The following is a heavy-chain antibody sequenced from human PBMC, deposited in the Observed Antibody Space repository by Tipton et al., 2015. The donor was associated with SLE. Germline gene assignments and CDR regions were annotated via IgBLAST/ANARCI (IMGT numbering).Heavy chain of an antibody. J-gene: IGHJ4*02. CDR2: ISVSSSYT. CDR1: GFTFRNYG. CDR3: AKDLHTSGL. V-gene: IGHV3-23*01. Sequence: GSLRLSCVASGFTFRNYGMSWVRQAPGKGLEWVSGISVSSSYTYYTDSVKGRFTISRDDSKNTLYLQMNGLRAEDAAVYYCAKDLHTSGLWGQGTLVTVSS. D-gene: IGHD2-15*01.